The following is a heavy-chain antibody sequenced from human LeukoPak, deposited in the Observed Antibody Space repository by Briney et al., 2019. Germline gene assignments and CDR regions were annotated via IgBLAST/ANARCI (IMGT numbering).Heavy chain of an antibody. CDR1: GGSISSYY. J-gene: IGHJ5*02. V-gene: IGHV4-59*01. CDR2: IYYSGST. CDR3: ARALGDPPEWFGP. D-gene: IGHD4-17*01. Sequence: SETLSLTCTVSGGSISSYYWSWIRQPPGKGLEWIGYIYYSGSTNYNPSLKSRVTISVDTSKNQFSLKLSSVTAADTAVYYCARALGDPPEWFGPWGQGTLVTVSS.